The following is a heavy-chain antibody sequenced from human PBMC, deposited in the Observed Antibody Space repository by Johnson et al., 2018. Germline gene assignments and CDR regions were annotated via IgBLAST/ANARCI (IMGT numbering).Heavy chain of an antibody. V-gene: IGHV3-33*01. CDR2: IWYDGSNK. D-gene: IGHD3-10*01. J-gene: IGHJ6*02. Sequence: QVQLVQSGGGVVQPGRSLRLSCAASGFTFSSYGMHWVRQAPGKGLEWVAVIWYDGSNKYYADSVKGRFTISRDNSKNTLYLQMNSLRAEDTAVYYCARRTRGSGNGMDGWGQGTTVTVSS. CDR1: GFTFSSYG. CDR3: ARRTRGSGNGMDG.